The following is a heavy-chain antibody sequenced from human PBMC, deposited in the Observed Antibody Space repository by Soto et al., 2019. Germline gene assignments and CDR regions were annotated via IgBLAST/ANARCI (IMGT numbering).Heavy chain of an antibody. J-gene: IGHJ5*02. Sequence: QMQLQESGSGLVRPSQTLSLTCAVSGGSISSGGYSWSWIRQPPGKGLEWIGYIFQTGSAYYNPSLQGRVTLSLNRSQDQVSLRLNSLAAADKAMYYCARLGDLRGGSCYPNWFDPWGQGTLVNVSS. CDR2: IFQTGSA. V-gene: IGHV4-30-2*01. CDR1: GGSISSGGYS. D-gene: IGHD2-15*01. CDR3: ARLGDLRGGSCYPNWFDP.